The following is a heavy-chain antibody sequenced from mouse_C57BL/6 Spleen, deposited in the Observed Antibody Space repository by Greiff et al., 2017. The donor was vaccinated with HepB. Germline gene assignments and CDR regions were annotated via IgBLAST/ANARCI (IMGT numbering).Heavy chain of an antibody. V-gene: IGHV1-54*01. CDR2: INPGSGGT. Sequence: VQLQQSGAELVRPGTSVKVSCKASGYAFTNYLIEWVKQRPGQGLEWIGVINPGSGGTNYNEKFKGKATLTADKSSSTAYMQLSSLTSEDSAVYFCAREGDYDGGAWFAYWGQGTLVTVSA. CDR1: GYAFTNYL. J-gene: IGHJ3*01. CDR3: AREGDYDGGAWFAY. D-gene: IGHD2-4*01.